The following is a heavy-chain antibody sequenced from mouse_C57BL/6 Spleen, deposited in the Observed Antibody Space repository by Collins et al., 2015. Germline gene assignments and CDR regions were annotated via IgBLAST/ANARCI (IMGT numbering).Heavy chain of an antibody. D-gene: IGHD2-1*01. CDR3: ARNYGKDYYAMDY. J-gene: IGHJ4*01. Sequence: QVQIQQSGAELARPGASVKLSCKASGYTFTRYWMQWVKQRPGQGLEWIGAIYPGDGDTRYTQKFKGKATLTADKSSSTAYVQLSSLASEDSAVYYCARNYGKDYYAMDYWGQGTSVTVSS. CDR1: GYTFTRYW. CDR2: IYPGDGDT. V-gene: IGHV1-87*01.